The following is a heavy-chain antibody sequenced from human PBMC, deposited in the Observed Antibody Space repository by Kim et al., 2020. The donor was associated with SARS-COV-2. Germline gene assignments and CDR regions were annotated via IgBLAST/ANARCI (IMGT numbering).Heavy chain of an antibody. V-gene: IGHV4-39*01. CDR2: IYYSGST. D-gene: IGHD5-12*01. CDR3: ARPRGWLPRGGAFDI. J-gene: IGHJ3*02. CDR1: GGSISSSSYY. Sequence: SETLSLTCTVSGGSISSSSYYWGWIRQPPGKGLEWIGSIYYSGSTYYNPSLKSRVTISVDTSKNQFSLKLSSVTAADTAVYYCARPRGWLPRGGAFDIWGQGTMVTVSS.